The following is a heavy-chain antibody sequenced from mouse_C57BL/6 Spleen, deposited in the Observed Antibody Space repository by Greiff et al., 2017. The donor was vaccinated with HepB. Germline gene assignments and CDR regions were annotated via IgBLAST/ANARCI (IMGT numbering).Heavy chain of an antibody. CDR1: GYTFTSYW. CDR3: ARKGGDVDFDY. V-gene: IGHV1-50*01. D-gene: IGHD3-3*01. Sequence: QVQLQQPGAELVKPGASVKLSCKASGYTFTSYWMQWVKQRPGQGLEWIGEIDPSDSYTNYNQKFKGKATLTVDTTSSTAYMQLSSLTSEDSSVSYCARKGGDVDFDYWGQGTTLTVSS. J-gene: IGHJ2*01. CDR2: IDPSDSYT.